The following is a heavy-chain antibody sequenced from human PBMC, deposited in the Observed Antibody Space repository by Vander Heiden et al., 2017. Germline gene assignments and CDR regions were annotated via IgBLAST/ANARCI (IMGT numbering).Heavy chain of an antibody. J-gene: IGHJ4*02. CDR1: GFPFRGYW. Sequence: EVQLVESGGGLVQPGGSLRLSCCASGFPFRGYWMGWVRQAPGKGLEWVANIKQDGSEKYYVDSVKGRFTISRDNAKNSLYLQMNSLRAEDTAVYYCAREQVATIAIAYFDYWGQGTLVTVSS. CDR2: IKQDGSEK. CDR3: AREQVATIAIAYFDY. D-gene: IGHD5-12*01. V-gene: IGHV3-7*01.